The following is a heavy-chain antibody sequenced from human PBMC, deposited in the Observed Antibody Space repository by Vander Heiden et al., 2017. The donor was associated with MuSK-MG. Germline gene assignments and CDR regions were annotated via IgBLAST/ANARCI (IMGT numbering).Heavy chain of an antibody. V-gene: IGHV4-38-2*02. CDR2: IYHSGST. J-gene: IGHJ3*01. D-gene: IGHD6-19*01. CDR3: ARDGPGYSSGWDRWGPVLF. CDR1: GYSIRRGYY. Sequence: QVQLQESGPGLVKPSETLSLTCTVSGYSIRRGYYGGWIRQPPGKGLEWIGSIYHSGSTYYNPSLKSRVTISVDTSKNQFSLKLSSVTAADTAVYYCARDGPGYSSGWDRWGPVLFWGQGTMVTVSS.